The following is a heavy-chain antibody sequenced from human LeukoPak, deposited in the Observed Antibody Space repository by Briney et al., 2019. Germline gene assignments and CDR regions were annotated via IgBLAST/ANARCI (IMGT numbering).Heavy chain of an antibody. CDR2: IRSKANSYAT. Sequence: WGSLRLSCAASGFTFSGSAMHWVRQASGKGLEWVGRIRSKANSYATAYAASVKGRFTISRDDSKNTAYLQMNSLKTEDTAVYYCTKAAAGTPFDYWGQGTLVTVSS. CDR3: TKAAAGTPFDY. J-gene: IGHJ4*02. CDR1: GFTFSGSA. D-gene: IGHD6-13*01. V-gene: IGHV3-73*01.